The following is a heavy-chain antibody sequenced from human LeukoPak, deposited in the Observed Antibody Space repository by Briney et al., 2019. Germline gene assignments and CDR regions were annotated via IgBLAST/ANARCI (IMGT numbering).Heavy chain of an antibody. J-gene: IGHJ4*02. CDR3: ARMTHSGSYYFDY. CDR2: ITGSGGST. CDR1: GFTFSSYG. Sequence: GGSLRLSCAASGFTFSSYGMNWVRQAPGKGLEWVSFITGSGGSTYYADSVKGRFTISRDNSKNTLYLHMNSLRGEDTALYYCARMTHSGSYYFDYWGQGTLVTVSS. V-gene: IGHV3-23*01. D-gene: IGHD1-26*01.